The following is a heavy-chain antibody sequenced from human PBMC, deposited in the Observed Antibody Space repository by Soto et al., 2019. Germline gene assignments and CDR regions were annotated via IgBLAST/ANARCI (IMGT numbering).Heavy chain of an antibody. CDR1: GGTFSSYA. CDR2: IIPIFGTA. D-gene: IGHD3-3*01. J-gene: IGHJ6*02. V-gene: IGHV1-69*13. Sequence: SVKVSCKASGGTFSSYAISWVRQAPGQGLEWMGGIIPIFGTANYAQKFQGRVTITADESTSTAYMELSSLRSEDTAVYYCARGYFWSGYRHYYYGMDVWGQGTTVTVSS. CDR3: ARGYFWSGYRHYYYGMDV.